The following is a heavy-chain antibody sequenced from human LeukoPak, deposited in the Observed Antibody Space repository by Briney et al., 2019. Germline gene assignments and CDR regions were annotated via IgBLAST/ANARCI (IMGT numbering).Heavy chain of an antibody. CDR1: GFTFSSYW. D-gene: IGHD3-3*01. CDR2: IKQDGSEK. V-gene: IGHV3-7*01. J-gene: IGHJ4*02. Sequence: GGSLRLSCAASGFTFSSYWMSWVRQAPGKGLEWVANIKQDGSEKYYVDSVKGRFTISRDNAKNSLYLQMNSLRAEDTAVYYCARVSYDFWSGYYYYFDYWGQGTLVTVSS. CDR3: ARVSYDFWSGYYYYFDY.